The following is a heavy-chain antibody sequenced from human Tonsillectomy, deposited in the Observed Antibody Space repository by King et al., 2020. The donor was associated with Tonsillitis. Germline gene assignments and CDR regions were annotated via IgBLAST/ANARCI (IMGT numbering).Heavy chain of an antibody. CDR3: ARDSYSSSWFDY. Sequence: QLQESGPGLVKPSETLSLTCTVSGGSISSYYWSWIRPPPGKGLEWIGYIYYSGGTNYNPSLKSRVTISVDTSKNQFSLKLSSVTAADTAVYYCARDSYSSSWFDYWGQGTLVTVSS. CDR2: IYYSGGT. J-gene: IGHJ4*02. CDR1: GGSISSYY. V-gene: IGHV4-59*01. D-gene: IGHD6-13*01.